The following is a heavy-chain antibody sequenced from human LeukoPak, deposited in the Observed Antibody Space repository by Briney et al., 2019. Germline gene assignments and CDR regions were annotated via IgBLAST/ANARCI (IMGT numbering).Heavy chain of an antibody. J-gene: IGHJ6*03. CDR3: ARGRRGYSYGSKGYYYYYMDV. CDR1: GGSFSGYY. CDR2: INHSGST. D-gene: IGHD5-18*01. Sequence: PSETLSLTCAVYGGSFSGYYWSWIRQPPGKGLEWIGEINHSGSTNYNPSLKSRVTISVDTSKNQFSLKLSSVTAADTAVYYCARGRRGYSYGSKGYYYYYMDVWGKGTTVTVSS. V-gene: IGHV4-34*01.